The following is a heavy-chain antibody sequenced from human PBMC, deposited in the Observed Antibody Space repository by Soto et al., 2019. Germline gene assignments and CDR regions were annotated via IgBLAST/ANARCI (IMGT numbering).Heavy chain of an antibody. D-gene: IGHD5-18*01. CDR3: ARLTDTAIYYFDF. Sequence: GESLKISCKGSGYIFTTSLIGWVRQMPGKGLEWMGLIYPGDSDIRYSPSSQGQVTISADKSISTAYLQWSSLKASDTAIYYCARLTDTAIYYFDFWGQGTLVTVYS. V-gene: IGHV5-51*01. CDR1: GYIFTTSL. CDR2: IYPGDSDI. J-gene: IGHJ4*02.